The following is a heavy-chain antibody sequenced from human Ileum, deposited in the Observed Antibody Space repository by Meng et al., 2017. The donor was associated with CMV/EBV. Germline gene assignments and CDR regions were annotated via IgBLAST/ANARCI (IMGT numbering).Heavy chain of an antibody. CDR2: INHSGST. D-gene: IGHD2-2*01. V-gene: IGHV4-34*01. Sequence: GGSFSGYYWSWIRQPPGKGLEWIGEINHSGSTNYNPSLKSRVTISVDTSKNQFSLKLSSVTAADTAVYYCARRYCSSTSCYLGGFDPWGQGTLVTVSS. CDR1: GGSFSGYY. CDR3: ARRYCSSTSCYLGGFDP. J-gene: IGHJ5*02.